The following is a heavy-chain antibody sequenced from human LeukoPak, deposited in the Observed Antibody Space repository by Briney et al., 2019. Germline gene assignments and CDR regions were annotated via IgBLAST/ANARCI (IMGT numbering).Heavy chain of an antibody. D-gene: IGHD3-9*01. J-gene: IGHJ4*02. CDR3: ARGQTGYVTRPVDY. Sequence: PSETLSLTCTVSGGSISSSSYYWGWIRQPPGKGLEWIGSIYYSGSTYYNPSLKSRVTISVDTSKNQFSLKLSSVTAADTAVYYCARGQTGYVTRPVDYWGQGTLVTVSS. V-gene: IGHV4-39*07. CDR2: IYYSGST. CDR1: GGSISSSSYY.